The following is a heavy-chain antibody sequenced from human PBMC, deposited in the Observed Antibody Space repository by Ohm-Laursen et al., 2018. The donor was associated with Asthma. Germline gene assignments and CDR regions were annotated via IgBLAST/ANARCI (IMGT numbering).Heavy chain of an antibody. Sequence: SLRLSCTASGFTFDDYAMHWVRQAPGKGLEWVSGIRWNSGSIGYADSVKGRFTISRDNAKNSLYLQMNSLRAEDTALYYCAKGYYDILTGYSDWGQGTLVTVSS. D-gene: IGHD3-9*01. V-gene: IGHV3-9*01. J-gene: IGHJ4*02. CDR3: AKGYYDILTGYSD. CDR2: IRWNSGSI. CDR1: GFTFDDYA.